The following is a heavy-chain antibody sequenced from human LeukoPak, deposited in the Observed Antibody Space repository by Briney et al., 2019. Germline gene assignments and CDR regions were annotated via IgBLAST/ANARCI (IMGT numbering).Heavy chain of an antibody. D-gene: IGHD1-26*01. CDR1: GYTFTGYY. J-gene: IGHJ4*02. Sequence: ASMKVSCKASGYTFTGYYMHWVRQAPGQGLEWMGWINPNSGGTNYAQKFQGWVTMTRDTSISTAYMELSRLRSDDTAVYYCARVPVVALVGAYYFDYWGQGTLVTVSS. CDR2: INPNSGGT. V-gene: IGHV1-2*04. CDR3: ARVPVVALVGAYYFDY.